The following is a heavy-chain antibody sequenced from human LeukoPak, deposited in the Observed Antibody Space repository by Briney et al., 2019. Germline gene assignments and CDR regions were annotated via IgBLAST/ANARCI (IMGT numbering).Heavy chain of an antibody. CDR1: GDSISSSSHH. Sequence: KSSETLSLTCTVSGDSISSSSHHWGWIRQSPGKGLEWIGSIYYGRTTYYNPSLNNRVSISVATSKNQFSLQLNSMSAADTAVYYCVRHDGRGGATMGALDSWGQGSLVTVSS. J-gene: IGHJ4*02. CDR3: VRHDGRGGATMGALDS. D-gene: IGHD4/OR15-4a*01. V-gene: IGHV4-39*01. CDR2: IYYGRTT.